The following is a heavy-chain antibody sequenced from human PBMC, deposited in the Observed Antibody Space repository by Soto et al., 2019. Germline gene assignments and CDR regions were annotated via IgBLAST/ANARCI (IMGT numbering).Heavy chain of an antibody. V-gene: IGHV1-3*01. Sequence: ASVKVSCKASGYTFTTYATQWLRQAPGERLEWMGWVNAANGQTKYSQKFQGRVTITGDTSATTAYMDLSSLTSEDTAVYYCAREVRGTSVLGYWGQGTLVTVSS. CDR2: VNAANGQT. CDR1: GYTFTTYA. J-gene: IGHJ4*02. CDR3: AREVRGTSVLGY. D-gene: IGHD2-8*01.